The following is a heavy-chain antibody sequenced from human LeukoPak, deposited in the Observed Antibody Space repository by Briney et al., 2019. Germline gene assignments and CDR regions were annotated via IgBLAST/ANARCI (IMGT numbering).Heavy chain of an antibody. D-gene: IGHD2-15*01. CDR1: GGSISSYY. V-gene: IGHV4-4*07. CDR2: IYSSGNT. Sequence: SGTLSLTCTVSGGSISSYYWSWVRQPAGKGLEWIGRIYSSGNTNYNPSLKSRVTMSVDTSRNQFSLKLSSVTAADTAVCYCARESVGCCSGGSCPYYFDYWGQGTLVSVSS. J-gene: IGHJ4*02. CDR3: ARESVGCCSGGSCPYYFDY.